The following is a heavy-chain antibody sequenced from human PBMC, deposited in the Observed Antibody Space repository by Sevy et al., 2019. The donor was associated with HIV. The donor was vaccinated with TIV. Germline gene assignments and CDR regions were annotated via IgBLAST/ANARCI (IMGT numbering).Heavy chain of an antibody. CDR1: GFTFSSYS. D-gene: IGHD5-12*01. CDR2: ITYSSSAI. Sequence: GGSLRLSCAASGFTFSSYSMNWVRQAPGKGLEWVSYITYSSSAIKYADSVKGRFTISRDNAKQSLYLQMNSLRAEDTAVYYCARNGGYADYGMDVWGQGTTVTVSS. CDR3: ARNGGYADYGMDV. J-gene: IGHJ6*02. V-gene: IGHV3-48*01.